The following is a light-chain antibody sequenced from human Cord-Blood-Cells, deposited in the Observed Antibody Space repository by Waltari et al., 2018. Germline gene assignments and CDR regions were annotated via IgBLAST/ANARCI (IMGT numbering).Light chain of an antibody. V-gene: IGKV2-30*01. Sequence: DVVMTQSPLYLPVTLGPPASISCRSSQSLVYSDGNTYLNWFQQRPGQSPRRLIYKVSNRDSGVPDRFSGSGSGTDFTLKISRVEAEDVGVYYCIQGTHWPFTFGPGTKVDIK. CDR1: QSLVYSDGNTY. CDR3: IQGTHWPFT. J-gene: IGKJ3*01. CDR2: KVS.